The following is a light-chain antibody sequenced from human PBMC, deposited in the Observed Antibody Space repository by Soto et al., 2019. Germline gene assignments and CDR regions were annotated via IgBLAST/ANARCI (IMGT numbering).Light chain of an antibody. Sequence: DIQMTQSPSSLSASVGDRVTVTCRTSLTISKSLNWYQQKPGKAPKVLIYGVSNLQSGVPSRFSGSGSGTDFTLTISSVQPEYSATYYWQQSYGAPLTFGGGASGEIK. V-gene: IGKV1-39*01. CDR3: QQSYGAPLT. CDR1: LTISKS. CDR2: GVS. J-gene: IGKJ4*01.